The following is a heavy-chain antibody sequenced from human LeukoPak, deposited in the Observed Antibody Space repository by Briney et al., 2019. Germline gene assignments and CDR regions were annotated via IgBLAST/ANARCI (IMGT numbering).Heavy chain of an antibody. CDR2: INPNSGGT. CDR3: ARASYYDFWSGYQAFADFDY. J-gene: IGHJ4*02. CDR1: GYTFTGYY. Sequence: ASVKVSCKASGYTFTGYYMHWVRQAPGQGLELMGWINPNSGGTNYAQKFQGRVTMTRDTSISTAYVELSRLRSDDTAVYYCARASYYDFWSGYQAFADFDYWGQGTLVTVSS. D-gene: IGHD3-3*01. V-gene: IGHV1-2*02.